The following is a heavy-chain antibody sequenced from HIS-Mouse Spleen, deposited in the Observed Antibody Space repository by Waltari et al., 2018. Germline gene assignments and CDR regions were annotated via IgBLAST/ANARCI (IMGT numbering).Heavy chain of an antibody. CDR3: TTVDY. Sequence: EVQLVESGGGLVKPGGSLRLAWAASGFTFSNAWMSWVRQAPGKGLEWVGRIKSKTDVGTTDYAAPVKGRFTISRDDSKNTLYLQMNSLKTEDTAVYYCTTVDYWGQGTLVTVSS. CDR2: IKSKTDVGTT. J-gene: IGHJ4*02. V-gene: IGHV3-15*01. CDR1: GFTFSNAW.